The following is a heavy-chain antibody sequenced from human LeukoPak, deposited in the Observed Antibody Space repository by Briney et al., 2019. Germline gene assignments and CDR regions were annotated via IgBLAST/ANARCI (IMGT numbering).Heavy chain of an antibody. CDR3: ARDGDYDILTGYYTRFDY. J-gene: IGHJ4*02. D-gene: IGHD3-9*01. CDR2: ISSNGGST. V-gene: IGHV3-64*01. Sequence: GGSLRLSCAASGLTFSSYAMHWVRQAPGKGLEYVSAISSNGGSTYYANSVKGRFTTSRDNSKNTLYLQMGSLRAEDMAVYYCARDGDYDILTGYYTRFDYWGQGTLVTVSS. CDR1: GLTFSSYA.